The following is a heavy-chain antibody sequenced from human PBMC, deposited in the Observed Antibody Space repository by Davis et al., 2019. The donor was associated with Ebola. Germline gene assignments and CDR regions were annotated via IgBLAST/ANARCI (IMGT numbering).Heavy chain of an antibody. Sequence: AASVKVSCKASGYTFTSYAMHWVRQAPGQRLEWMGWINAGNGNTKYSQKFQGRVTITRDTSASTAYMELSSLRSEDTAVYYCAAGGGCSGGSCYSVWDYWGQGTLVTVSS. J-gene: IGHJ4*02. CDR1: GYTFTSYA. D-gene: IGHD2-15*01. V-gene: IGHV1-3*01. CDR2: INAGNGNT. CDR3: AAGGGCSGGSCYSVWDY.